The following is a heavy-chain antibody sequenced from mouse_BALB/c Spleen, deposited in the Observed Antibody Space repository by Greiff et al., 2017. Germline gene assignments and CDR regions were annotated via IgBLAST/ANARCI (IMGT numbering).Heavy chain of an antibody. V-gene: IGHV5-9*03. J-gene: IGHJ2*01. CDR2: ISSGGGNT. Sequence: DVQLVESGGGLVKPGGSLKLSCAASGFTFSSYTMSWVRQTPEKRLEWVATISSGGGNTYYPDSVKGRFTISRDNAKNNLYLQMSSLRSEDTALYYCARYIGGGLGYFDYWGQGTTLTVSS. D-gene: IGHD3-3*01. CDR3: ARYIGGGLGYFDY. CDR1: GFTFSSYT.